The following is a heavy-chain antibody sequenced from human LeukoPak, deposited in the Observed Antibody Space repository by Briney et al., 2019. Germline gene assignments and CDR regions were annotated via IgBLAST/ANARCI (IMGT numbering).Heavy chain of an antibody. CDR3: ASILRYRGHYYYMDV. J-gene: IGHJ6*03. Sequence: PSETLSLTCAVYGGSFSGYYWSWIRQPPGKGLEWIGEINHSGSTNCNPSLKGRVTISVDTSKNQFSLKLSSVTAADTAVYYCASILRYRGHYYYMDVWGKGTTVTVSS. D-gene: IGHD1-1*01. V-gene: IGHV4-34*01. CDR1: GGSFSGYY. CDR2: INHSGST.